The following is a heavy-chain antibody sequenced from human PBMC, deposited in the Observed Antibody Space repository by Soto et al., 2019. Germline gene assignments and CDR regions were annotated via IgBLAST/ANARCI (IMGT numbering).Heavy chain of an antibody. Sequence: GGSLRLSCAASGFTFSRDAMSWVRQAPGKGLEWVSAISGSGGSTYYADSVKGRFTISRDNSKNTLYLQMNSLRAEDTAVYYCAKDIRGYGYYYLPGYWGQGTLVTVSS. CDR3: AKDIRGYGYYYLPGY. D-gene: IGHD3-22*01. J-gene: IGHJ4*02. CDR2: ISGSGGST. V-gene: IGHV3-23*01. CDR1: GFTFSRDA.